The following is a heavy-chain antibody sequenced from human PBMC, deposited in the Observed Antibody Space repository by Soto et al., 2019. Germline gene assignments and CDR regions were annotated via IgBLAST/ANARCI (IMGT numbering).Heavy chain of an antibody. V-gene: IGHV3-30-3*01. CDR3: AGSDSGGINWFDP. D-gene: IGHD2-21*02. J-gene: IGHJ5*02. CDR1: GFTFSNYA. CDR2: ISSDGSSK. Sequence: QVRLVESGGGVVQPGRSLTLSCAASGFTFSNYAMHWIRQAPGKGLEWVALISSDGSSKFYADSVKGRLTISRDNSMKTPYLQLNSLRAEETALYYCAGSDSGGINWFDPWGQGTLVIVSS.